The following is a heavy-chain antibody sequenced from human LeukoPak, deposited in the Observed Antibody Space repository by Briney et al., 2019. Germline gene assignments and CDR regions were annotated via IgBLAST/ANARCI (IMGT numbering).Heavy chain of an antibody. Sequence: GGSLRLSCAASGFTFSNAWMSWVRQAPGKGLEWVGRIKSKTDGGTTDYAAPVKGRFTISRDDSKNTLYLQMNNLKTEDTAVYYCTTPKSYYYYYMDVWGKGTTVTVSS. CDR2: IKSKTDGGTT. V-gene: IGHV3-15*01. CDR3: TTPKSYYYYYMDV. CDR1: GFTFSNAW. J-gene: IGHJ6*03.